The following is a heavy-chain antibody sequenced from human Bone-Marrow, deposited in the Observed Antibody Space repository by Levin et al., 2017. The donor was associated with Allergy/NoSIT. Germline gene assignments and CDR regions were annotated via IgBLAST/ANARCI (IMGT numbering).Heavy chain of an antibody. CDR2: ISYDGSKK. J-gene: IGHJ4*02. V-gene: IGHV3-30*18. CDR3: AKGKEQQLGPGDFILDY. D-gene: IGHD6-13*01. CDR1: RFTFSSYG. Sequence: GGSLRLSCAASRFTFSSYGMQWVRQAPGKGLEWVAVISYDGSKKYYADSVKGRFTISRDNYKNTVYLQMNSLRAEDTAVYYCAKGKEQQLGPGDFILDYWGQGTLVTVSS.